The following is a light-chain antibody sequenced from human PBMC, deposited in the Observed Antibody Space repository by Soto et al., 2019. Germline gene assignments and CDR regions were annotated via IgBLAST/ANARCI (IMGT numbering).Light chain of an antibody. CDR2: VNSDGSH. CDR1: SGHSSNA. Sequence: QPVLTQSPSASASLGATVKLTCTLSSGHSSNAIAWHQQQPEKGPRYLMKVNSDGSHRKGDGIPDRFSGSSSGAERYLTISSLQSEDEADYYCQTWGTGIHVVFGGGTKLTVL. CDR3: QTWGTGIHVV. V-gene: IGLV4-69*01. J-gene: IGLJ2*01.